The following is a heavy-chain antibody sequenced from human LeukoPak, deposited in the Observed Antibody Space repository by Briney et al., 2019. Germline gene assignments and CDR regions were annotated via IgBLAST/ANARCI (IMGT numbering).Heavy chain of an antibody. CDR1: GFTFSSSS. Sequence: GGSLRLSCTASGFTFSSSSMHWVRQAPGKGLEWVAIISYDGRDKYYADSVKGRFTISRDNPKNTLFLQMNSLRAEGTAVYYCAKDPSSSWSLYYFDYWGQGTLVTVSS. J-gene: IGHJ4*02. D-gene: IGHD6-13*01. V-gene: IGHV3-30*18. CDR2: ISYDGRDK. CDR3: AKDPSSSWSLYYFDY.